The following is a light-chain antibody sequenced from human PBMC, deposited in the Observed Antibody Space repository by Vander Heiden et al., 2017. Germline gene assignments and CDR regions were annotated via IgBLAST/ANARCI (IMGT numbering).Light chain of an antibody. Sequence: QSASTQPPSLSAAPGQTVTITCSGSSSNSGCGSVSWYQQLPETAPKLLIYENNKRPAGIPGRFSASKSGTSATLGIAGLQAGDEADYYCGTWDNSLTVLFGGGTKLTVL. V-gene: IGLV1-51*02. CDR1: SSNSGCGS. J-gene: IGLJ2*01. CDR3: GTWDNSLTVL. CDR2: ENN.